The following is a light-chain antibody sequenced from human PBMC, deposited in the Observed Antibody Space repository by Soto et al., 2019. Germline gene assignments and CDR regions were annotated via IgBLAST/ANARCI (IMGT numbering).Light chain of an antibody. Sequence: AILMTQSPSSFSASTGERVTITCRASQGISSYLACYQQQPGKAPNLLVYAASTLQYGVPSRFSGSGAGTYFTIIISCLQSEYFATYFCQQYDTSPHTFGQGTKLEIK. CDR2: AAS. V-gene: IGKV1-8*01. CDR3: QQYDTSPHT. CDR1: QGISSY. J-gene: IGKJ2*01.